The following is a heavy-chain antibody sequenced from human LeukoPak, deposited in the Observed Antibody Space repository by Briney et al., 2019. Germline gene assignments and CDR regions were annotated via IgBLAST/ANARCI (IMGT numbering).Heavy chain of an antibody. CDR2: IIPIFGTA. J-gene: IGHJ3*02. V-gene: IGHV1-69*13. CDR1: GYTFTSYG. D-gene: IGHD3-3*01. CDR3: ARGNYDFWSGYSLGDAFDI. Sequence: ASVKVSCKASGYTFTSYGISWVRQAPGQGLEWMGGIIPIFGTANYAQEFQGRVTITADESTSTAYMELSSLRSEDTAVYYCARGNYDFWSGYSLGDAFDIWGQGTMVTVSS.